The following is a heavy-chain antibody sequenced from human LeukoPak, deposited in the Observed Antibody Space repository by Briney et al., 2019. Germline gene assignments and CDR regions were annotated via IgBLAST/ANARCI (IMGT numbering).Heavy chain of an antibody. Sequence: GGSLRLSCAASGITFSSYGMSWVRQAPGKGLEWVSAISGSGGSTYYADSVKGRFTISRDNAKNTLYLQMNSLRAEDTAVYYCARGQITMVRGVLNYYYYYYMDVWGKGTTVTVSS. J-gene: IGHJ6*03. CDR1: GITFSSYG. D-gene: IGHD3-10*01. CDR3: ARGQITMVRGVLNYYYYYYMDV. V-gene: IGHV3-23*01. CDR2: ISGSGGST.